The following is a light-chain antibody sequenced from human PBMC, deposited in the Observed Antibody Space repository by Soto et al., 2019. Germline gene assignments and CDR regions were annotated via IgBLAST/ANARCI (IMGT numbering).Light chain of an antibody. CDR1: QSLSSN. J-gene: IGKJ1*01. V-gene: IGKV3-15*01. CDR2: GAS. Sequence: EIVMTQSPVTLSVSPGESATLSCRASQSLSSNLAWYQQKPGQAPRLLISGASSRAAGIPARFSGSGSGTEFTLSVSGLQSEDFAVYYCQQYNDWPPTFGQGTKVDIK. CDR3: QQYNDWPPT.